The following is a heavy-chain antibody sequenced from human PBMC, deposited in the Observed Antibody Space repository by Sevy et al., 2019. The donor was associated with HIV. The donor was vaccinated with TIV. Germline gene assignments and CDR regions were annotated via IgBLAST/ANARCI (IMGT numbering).Heavy chain of an antibody. D-gene: IGHD3-9*01. J-gene: IGHJ3*02. V-gene: IGHV3-33*01. CDR1: GFTFSSYG. CDR2: IWYDGSNK. CDR3: ARDSDWLSAFDI. Sequence: GGSLRLSCAASGFTFSSYGMHWVRQAPGKGLEWVAVIWYDGSNKYYADSVKGRFNISRDNSKNTLYLQMNSLRAADTAAYYSARDSDWLSAFDIWGQGTMVTFSS.